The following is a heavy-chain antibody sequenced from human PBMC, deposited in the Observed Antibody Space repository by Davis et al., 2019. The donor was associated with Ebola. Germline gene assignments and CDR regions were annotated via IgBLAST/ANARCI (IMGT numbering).Heavy chain of an antibody. CDR1: GFTFSSYS. CDR2: ISSSSSYI. CDR3: AKRAVVASYNWFDP. Sequence: PGGSLRLSCAASGFTFSSYSMNWVRQAPGKGLEWVSSISSSSSYIYYADSVKGRFTISRDNAKNSLYLQMNSLRAEDTAVYYCAKRAVVASYNWFDPWGQGTLVTVSS. V-gene: IGHV3-21*01. J-gene: IGHJ5*02. D-gene: IGHD3-22*01.